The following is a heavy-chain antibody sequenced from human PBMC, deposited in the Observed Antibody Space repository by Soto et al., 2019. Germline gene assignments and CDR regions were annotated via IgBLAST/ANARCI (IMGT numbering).Heavy chain of an antibody. D-gene: IGHD3-10*01. CDR3: ARGKGYLWGKGSGSFGEFDY. J-gene: IGHJ4*02. CDR1: GFTFSSYS. CDR2: ISSSSSTI. V-gene: IGHV3-48*02. Sequence: EVQLVESGGGLVQPGGSLRLSCAASGFTFSSYSMNWVRQAPGKGLEWVSYISSSSSTIYYADSVKGRFTISRDNAKNSLYLQMNSLRDEDTAVYYCARGKGYLWGKGSGSFGEFDYWGQGTLVTVSS.